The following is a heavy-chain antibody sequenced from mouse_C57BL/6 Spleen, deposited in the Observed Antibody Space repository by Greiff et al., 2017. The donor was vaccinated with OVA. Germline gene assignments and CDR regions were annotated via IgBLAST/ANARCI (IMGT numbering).Heavy chain of an antibody. CDR1: GYSFTGYY. CDR2: INPSTGGT. CDR3: ARPYYSNSFAY. D-gene: IGHD2-5*01. Sequence: EVQRVESGPELVKPGASVKISCKASGYSFTGYYMNWVKQSPEQSLEWIGEINPSTGGTTYNQKFKAKATLTVDKSSSTAYMQRKSLTSEDAAVYYCARPYYSNSFAYWGQGTLVTVSA. J-gene: IGHJ3*01. V-gene: IGHV1-42*01.